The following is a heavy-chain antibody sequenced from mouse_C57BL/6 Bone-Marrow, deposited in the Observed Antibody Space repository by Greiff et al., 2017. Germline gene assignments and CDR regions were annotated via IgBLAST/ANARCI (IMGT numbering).Heavy chain of an antibody. CDR2: ISSGSSTI. D-gene: IGHD1-1*01. CDR3: AWAICYAHYYAMDY. J-gene: IGHJ4*01. CDR1: GFTFSDYG. V-gene: IGHV5-17*01. Sequence: EVKLQESGGGLVKPGGSLKLSCAASGFTFSDYGMHWVRQAPEKGLEWVAYISSGSSTIYYADTVKGRFTISRDNAKNTLFLQLTSLRSEDTAVYYGAWAICYAHYYAMDYWGQGTSVTVSS.